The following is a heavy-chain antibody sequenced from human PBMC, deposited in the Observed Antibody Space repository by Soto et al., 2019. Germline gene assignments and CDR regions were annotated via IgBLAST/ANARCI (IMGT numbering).Heavy chain of an antibody. V-gene: IGHV4-30-2*01. J-gene: IGHJ6*02. CDR2: IYHSGST. Sequence: PSETLSLTCAVSGGSISSGGYSWSWIRQPPGKGLEWIGYIYHSGSTYYNPSLKSRVTISVDTSKNQFSLKLSSVTAADTAVYYCARDVVTTIQGDYYYGMDVWGQGTTVTVSS. CDR1: GGSISSGGYS. D-gene: IGHD2-21*02. CDR3: ARDVVTTIQGDYYYGMDV.